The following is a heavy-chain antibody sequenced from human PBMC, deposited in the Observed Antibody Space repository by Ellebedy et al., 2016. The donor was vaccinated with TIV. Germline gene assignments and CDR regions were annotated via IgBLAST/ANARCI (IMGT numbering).Heavy chain of an antibody. V-gene: IGHV3-30*18. D-gene: IGHD2-2*01. Sequence: GESLKISCAASEFSFSSFDMHWVRQAPGEGLEWVAGISNDEHNIYYGDFAKGRFTISRDNVRSMLYLQLNSLRPDDTAVYYCAKAMRGRSSWYVFGGGMDVWGQGTTVTVSS. CDR1: EFSFSSFD. CDR2: ISNDEHNI. CDR3: AKAMRGRSSWYVFGGGMDV. J-gene: IGHJ6*02.